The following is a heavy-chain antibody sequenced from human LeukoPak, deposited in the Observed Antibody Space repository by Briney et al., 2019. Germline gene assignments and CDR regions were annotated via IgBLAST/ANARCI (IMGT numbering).Heavy chain of an antibody. V-gene: IGHV3-23*01. D-gene: IGHD2-2*01. CDR3: ARSLSSHHYYYYMDV. Sequence: GGSLRLSCAASGFTFSSYGMSWVRQAPGKGLEWVSAISGSGGSTYYADSVKGRFTISRDNSKNTLYLQMNSLRAEDTAVYYCARSLSSHHYYYYMDVWGKGTTVTVSS. CDR1: GFTFSSYG. CDR2: ISGSGGST. J-gene: IGHJ6*03.